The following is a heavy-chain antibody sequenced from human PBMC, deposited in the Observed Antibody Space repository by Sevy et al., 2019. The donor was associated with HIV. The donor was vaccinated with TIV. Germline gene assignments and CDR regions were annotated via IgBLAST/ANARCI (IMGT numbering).Heavy chain of an antibody. CDR3: SRGRKTTEECIEELDYYYGLDV. Sequence: GGSLRLSCAASGFSLTTSDMHWVRQAPGKGLEWVAYVRNDGSNKYYADSVRDRFTISRDSPKNTLYLQMNSLRDEDTAIYYCSRGRKTTEECIEELDYYYGLDVWGQGTTVTVSS. CDR1: GFSLTTSD. CDR2: VRNDGSNK. V-gene: IGHV3-30*02. J-gene: IGHJ6*02. D-gene: IGHD1-1*01.